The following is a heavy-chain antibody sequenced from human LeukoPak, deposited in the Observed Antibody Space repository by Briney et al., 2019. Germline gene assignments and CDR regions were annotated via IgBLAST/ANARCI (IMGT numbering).Heavy chain of an antibody. CDR1: GYTFTGYY. CDR3: AREFWDGSGSGAAFDI. Sequence: GASVKVSCKASGYTFTGYYMHWVRQAPGQGLEWMGRINPNSGGTNYAQKFQGRVTMTRDTSISTAYMKLSRLRSDDTAVYYCAREFWDGSGSGAAFDIWGQGTMVTVSS. D-gene: IGHD3-10*01. J-gene: IGHJ3*02. V-gene: IGHV1-2*06. CDR2: INPNSGGT.